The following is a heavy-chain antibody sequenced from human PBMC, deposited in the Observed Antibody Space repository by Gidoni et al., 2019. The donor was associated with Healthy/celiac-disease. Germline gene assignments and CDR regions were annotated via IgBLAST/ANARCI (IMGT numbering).Heavy chain of an antibody. D-gene: IGHD2-2*01. CDR3: ARDMPPQGYYYGMDV. Sequence: QVQLVQSGAEVKKPGASVKVSCKASGYTFTGYYMHWVRQAPGQGLEWMGWINPNSGGTNYAQKFQGRVTMTRDTSISTAYMELSRLRSDDTAVYYCARDMPPQGYYYGMDVWGQGTTVTVSS. CDR2: INPNSGGT. V-gene: IGHV1-2*02. J-gene: IGHJ6*02. CDR1: GYTFTGYY.